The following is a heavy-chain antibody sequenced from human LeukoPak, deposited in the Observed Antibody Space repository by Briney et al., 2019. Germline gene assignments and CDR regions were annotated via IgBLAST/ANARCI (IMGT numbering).Heavy chain of an antibody. J-gene: IGHJ4*02. CDR1: GYTFTSYG. Sequence: ASVKVSCKASGYTFTSYGINWVRQAPGQGLEWTGWMNPNSGNTGFAQKFQGRVTMTRNTSISTAYMELSSLRSEDTAVYYCARGVYYGSGSYLVDYWGQGTLVTVSS. V-gene: IGHV1-8*02. D-gene: IGHD3-10*01. CDR2: MNPNSGNT. CDR3: ARGVYYGSGSYLVDY.